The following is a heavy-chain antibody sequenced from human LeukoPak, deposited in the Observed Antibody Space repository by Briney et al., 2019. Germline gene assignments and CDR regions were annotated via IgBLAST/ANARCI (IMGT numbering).Heavy chain of an antibody. CDR3: ARERGGSYFDY. CDR2: IYSGGST. CDR1: GFTVSSNY. J-gene: IGHJ4*02. D-gene: IGHD1-26*01. Sequence: GGSLRLSCAASGFTVSSNYMSWVRQAPGKGLEWVSVIYSGGSTYYADSVKGRFTISRDNSKNTLYLQMNSLRAEDTAVYCCARERGGSYFDYWGQGTLVTVSS. V-gene: IGHV3-66*01.